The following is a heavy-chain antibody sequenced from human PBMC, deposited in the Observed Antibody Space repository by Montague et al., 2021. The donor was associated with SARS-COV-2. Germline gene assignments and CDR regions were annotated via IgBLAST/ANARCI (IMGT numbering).Heavy chain of an antibody. J-gene: IGHJ4*02. CDR3: AKDLEQWLVGRDYFDY. Sequence: LILSFSASGFTFSTYAMSWVRQAPRKGLEWVSTVSSIGGSTFYADSVKGRFTVSRDNSKNTLYLQMNSLRAEDTAVYYCAKDLEQWLVGRDYFDYWGQGTLVTVSS. CDR1: GFTFSTYA. D-gene: IGHD6-19*01. CDR2: VSSIGGST. V-gene: IGHV3-23*01.